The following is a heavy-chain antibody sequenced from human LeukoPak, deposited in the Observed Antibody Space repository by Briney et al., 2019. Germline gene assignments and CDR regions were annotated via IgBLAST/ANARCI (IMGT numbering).Heavy chain of an antibody. J-gene: IGHJ3*02. CDR2: ISGSGGST. CDR1: GFTFSSYA. CDR3: AKVGSSWYSAFDI. V-gene: IGHV3-23*01. D-gene: IGHD6-13*01. Sequence: GGSLRLSCAASGFTFSSYAMSWVRQAPGKGLEWVSAISGSGGSTYYADSVKGRYTISRDNSKNTLYLQMNSLRAEDTAVYYCAKVGSSWYSAFDIWGQGTMVTVSS.